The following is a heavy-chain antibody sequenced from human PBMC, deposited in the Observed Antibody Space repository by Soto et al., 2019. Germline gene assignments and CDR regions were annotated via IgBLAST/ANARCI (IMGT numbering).Heavy chain of an antibody. V-gene: IGHV5-51*01. CDR3: ARTGRYCSSTSCFPDYYYGMDV. D-gene: IGHD2-2*01. Sequence: LGESLKISCKGSGYSFTSYWIGWVRQMPGKGLEWMGIIYPSDSDTRYSPSFQGQVTISADKSISTAYLQWSSLKASDTAMYYCARTGRYCSSTSCFPDYYYGMDVWGQGTTVTVSS. CDR1: GYSFTSYW. CDR2: IYPSDSDT. J-gene: IGHJ6*02.